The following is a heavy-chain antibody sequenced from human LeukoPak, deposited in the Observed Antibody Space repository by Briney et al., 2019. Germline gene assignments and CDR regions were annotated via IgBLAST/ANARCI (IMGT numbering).Heavy chain of an antibody. J-gene: IGHJ4*02. CDR2: IYYSGST. V-gene: IGHV4-39*07. CDR1: GGSISTSSYY. Sequence: SETLSLTCTVSGGSISTSSYYWGWIRQPPGKGLEWIGSIYYSGSTYYNPSLKSRVTISVDTSKNQFSLKLSSVTAADTAVYYCATQSSVAFTSSLFDYWGQGTLVTVSS. CDR3: ATQSSVAFTSSLFDY. D-gene: IGHD2-2*01.